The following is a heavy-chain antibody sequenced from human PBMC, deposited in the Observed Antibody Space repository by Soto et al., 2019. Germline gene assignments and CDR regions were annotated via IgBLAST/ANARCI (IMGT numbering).Heavy chain of an antibody. J-gene: IGHJ4*02. D-gene: IGHD3-10*01. V-gene: IGHV4-34*01. CDR3: ARVRVVITMVRGVIRAYYFDY. CDR2: INHSGST. CDR1: GGSFSGYY. Sequence: PSETLSLTCAVYGGSFSGYYWSWIRQPPGKGLEWIGEINHSGSTNYNPSLKSRVTISVDTSKNQFSLKLSSVTAADTAVYYCARVRVVITMVRGVIRAYYFDYWGQGTLVTVSS.